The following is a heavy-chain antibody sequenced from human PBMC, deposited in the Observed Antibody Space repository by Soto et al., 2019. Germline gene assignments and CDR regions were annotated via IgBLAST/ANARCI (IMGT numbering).Heavy chain of an antibody. V-gene: IGHV3-74*01. J-gene: IGHJ6*02. CDR3: ARDKWLGATREYYYYYGMDV. Sequence: GGSLRLSCAASGFTFSSYWMHWVRQAPGKGLVWVSRINSDGSSTSYADSVKGRFTISRDNAKNTLYLQMNSLRAEDTAVYYCARDKWLGATREYYYYYGMDVWGQGTTVTVSS. CDR1: GFTFSSYW. CDR2: INSDGSST. D-gene: IGHD1-26*01.